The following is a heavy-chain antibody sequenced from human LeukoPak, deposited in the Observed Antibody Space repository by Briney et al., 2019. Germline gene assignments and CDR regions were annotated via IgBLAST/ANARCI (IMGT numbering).Heavy chain of an antibody. Sequence: SETLSLTCAVYGGSFSGYYWSWIRQPPGKGLEWIGEINHSGSTNYNPSLKSQVTISVDTSKNQFSLKLSSVTAADTAVYYCARVRVPLGAFDIWGQGTMVTVSS. CDR3: ARVRVPLGAFDI. J-gene: IGHJ3*02. CDR1: GGSFSGYY. CDR2: INHSGST. V-gene: IGHV4-34*01. D-gene: IGHD3-10*01.